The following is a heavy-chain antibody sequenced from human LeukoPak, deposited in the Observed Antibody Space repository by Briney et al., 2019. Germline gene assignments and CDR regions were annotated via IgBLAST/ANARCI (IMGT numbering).Heavy chain of an antibody. J-gene: IGHJ4*02. Sequence: KPSETLSLTCTVSGGSISSISYYWGWIRQPPGKGLEWIGHIYYSGSTFYNLSLKSRVTISVDTSKNQFSLKLRSVTAADTAMFYCARLYGNFQNYYDYWGQGTLVAVSS. V-gene: IGHV4-39*07. D-gene: IGHD1-7*01. CDR1: GGSISSISYY. CDR2: IYYSGST. CDR3: ARLYGNFQNYYDY.